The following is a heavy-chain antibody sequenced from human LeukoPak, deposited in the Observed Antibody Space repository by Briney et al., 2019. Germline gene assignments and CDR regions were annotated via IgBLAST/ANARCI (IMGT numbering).Heavy chain of an antibody. CDR2: TNSDGSST. Sequence: GGSLRLSCAASGFTFSSYWMHWVRQAPGKGLVWVSRTNSDGSSTSYADSVKGRFTISRDNAKNTLYLQMNSLRAEDTAVYYCARDYYYYYGMDVWGQGTTVTVSS. J-gene: IGHJ6*02. CDR1: GFTFSSYW. V-gene: IGHV3-74*01. CDR3: ARDYYYYYGMDV.